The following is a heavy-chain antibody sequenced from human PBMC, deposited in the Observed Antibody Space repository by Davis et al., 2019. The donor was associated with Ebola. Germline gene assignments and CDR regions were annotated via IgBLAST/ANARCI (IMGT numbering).Heavy chain of an antibody. V-gene: IGHV3-7*03. CDR2: IKQDGSEK. J-gene: IGHJ6*02. CDR3: ARVPRVTIFGVVLDGMDV. Sequence: GGSLRLSCAASGFTFSSYWMSWVRQAPGKGLEWVANIKQDGSEKYYVDSVKGRFTISRDNAKNSLYLQMNSLRAEDTAVYYCARVPRVTIFGVVLDGMDVWGQGTTVTVSS. CDR1: GFTFSSYW. D-gene: IGHD3-3*01.